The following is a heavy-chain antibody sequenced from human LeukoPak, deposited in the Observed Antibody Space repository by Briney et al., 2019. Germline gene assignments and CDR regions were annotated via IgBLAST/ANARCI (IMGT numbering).Heavy chain of an antibody. V-gene: IGHV1-2*02. Sequence: ASVKVSCKASGYTFTTYGINWVRQAPGQGLEWMGWINPNSGGTNYAQKFQGRVTMTRDTSISTAYMELSRLRSDDTAMYYCARVIAAASTRLDYWGQGTLVTVSS. CDR2: INPNSGGT. D-gene: IGHD6-13*01. CDR1: GYTFTTYG. CDR3: ARVIAAASTRLDY. J-gene: IGHJ4*02.